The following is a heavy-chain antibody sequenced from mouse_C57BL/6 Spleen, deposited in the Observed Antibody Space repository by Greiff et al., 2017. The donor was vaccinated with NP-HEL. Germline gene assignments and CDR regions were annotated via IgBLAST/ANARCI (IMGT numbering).Heavy chain of an antibody. Sequence: VQLKQSGPELVKPGASVKLSCKASGYTFTSYDINWVKQRPGQGLEWIGWIYPSAGSTKYNEKFKGKATLTVDTSSSTAYMELHSLTSEDSAVYFGARGWERWYFDVWGTGTTVTVSS. CDR3: ARGWERWYFDV. CDR2: IYPSAGST. J-gene: IGHJ1*03. D-gene: IGHD3-3*01. V-gene: IGHV1-85*01. CDR1: GYTFTSYD.